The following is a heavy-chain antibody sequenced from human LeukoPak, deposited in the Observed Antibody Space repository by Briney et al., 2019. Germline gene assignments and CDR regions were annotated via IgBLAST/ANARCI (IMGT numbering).Heavy chain of an antibody. CDR2: ISSNGDST. CDR1: GFTFSRYA. D-gene: IGHD2-2*01. Sequence: QLGGSLRLSCSASGFTFSRYAMHWVRQAPGKGLIYVSGISSNGDSTYYADSVKGRFTISRDNSKNTLHLQMSSLRAEDTAVYYCVKDYCSSTSCTPDCWGQGILVTVSS. J-gene: IGHJ4*02. V-gene: IGHV3-64D*06. CDR3: VKDYCSSTSCTPDC.